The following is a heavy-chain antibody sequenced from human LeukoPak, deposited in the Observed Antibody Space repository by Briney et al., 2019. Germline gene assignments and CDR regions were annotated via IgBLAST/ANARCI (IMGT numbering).Heavy chain of an antibody. CDR1: GGSISSSSYY. CDR2: IYYSGST. CDR3: ARVRGHGYFDY. Sequence: SETLSLTCTVSGGSISSSSYYWGWIRQPPGKGLEWIGYIYYSGSTNYNPSLKSRVTISVDTSKNQFSLKLSSVTAADTAVYYCARVRGHGYFDYWGQGTLVTVSS. V-gene: IGHV4-61*05. J-gene: IGHJ4*02.